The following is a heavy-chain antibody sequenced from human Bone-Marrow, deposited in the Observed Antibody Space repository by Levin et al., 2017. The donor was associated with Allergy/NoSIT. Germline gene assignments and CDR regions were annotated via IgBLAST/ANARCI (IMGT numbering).Heavy chain of an antibody. V-gene: IGHV3-74*01. CDR2: VNSDGTSS. J-gene: IGHJ6*02. CDR1: GFDFKNYW. Sequence: AGGSLRLSCAASGFDFKNYWMHWVRQVPGKGLVWVSRVNSDGTSSYYADSVKGRFTISRDNAKNTLYLQLKSLTAEDTAVYYCTKDTQRGLLWFGGLHQGMDVWGQGTTVTVSS. D-gene: IGHD3-10*01. CDR3: TKDTQRGLLWFGGLHQGMDV.